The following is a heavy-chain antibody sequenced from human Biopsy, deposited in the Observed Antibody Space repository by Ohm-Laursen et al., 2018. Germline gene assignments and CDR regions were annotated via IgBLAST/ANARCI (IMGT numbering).Heavy chain of an antibody. V-gene: IGHV4-59*11. CDR3: ARGSNDFGGLYFPR. D-gene: IGHD4-23*01. J-gene: IGHJ4*02. CDR1: ARSFTGHY. CDR2: ISYTGYT. Sequence: GTLSLTCTVSARSFTGHYWSWIRQPPGKGLAWIGHISYTGYTSYNASLKSRVTISVDSSRNHFSLRLSSLTAADTAVYYCARGSNDFGGLYFPRWGQGTLLTVSS.